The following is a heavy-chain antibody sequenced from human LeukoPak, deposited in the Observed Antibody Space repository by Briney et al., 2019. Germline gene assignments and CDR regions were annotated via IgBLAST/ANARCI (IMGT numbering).Heavy chain of an antibody. CDR1: GLIISVHY. Sequence: GGSLSLSCAPSGLIISVHYMRWLRHSRGEGLEWLSYVTSSGSYTKCADSVKGPFTISRDNAKNSVALQMNSLRAEDTAVYYCARERRGSYYAFESWGQGTLVTVSS. V-gene: IGHV3-11*05. CDR2: VTSSGSYT. J-gene: IGHJ4*02. CDR3: ARERRGSYYAFES. D-gene: IGHD3-10*01.